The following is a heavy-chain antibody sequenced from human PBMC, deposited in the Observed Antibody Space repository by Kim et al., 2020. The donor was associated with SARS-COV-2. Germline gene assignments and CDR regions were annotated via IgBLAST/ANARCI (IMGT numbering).Heavy chain of an antibody. CDR1: GGSISSYY. Sequence: SETLSLTCTVSGGSISSYYWSWIRQPPGKGLEWIGYIYYSGSTNYNPSLKSRVTISVDTSKNQFSLKLSSLTAADTAVYYCARSTFGDGYNYPFDYWGQG. CDR3: ARSTFGDGYNYPFDY. CDR2: IYYSGST. D-gene: IGHD5-12*01. J-gene: IGHJ4*02. V-gene: IGHV4-59*13.